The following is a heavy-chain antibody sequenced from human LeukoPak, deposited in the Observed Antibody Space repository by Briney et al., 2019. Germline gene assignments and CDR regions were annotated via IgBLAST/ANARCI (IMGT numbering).Heavy chain of an antibody. V-gene: IGHV3-7*03. CDR1: GFTFSSYW. CDR2: INQNGGVK. D-gene: IGHD4-23*01. CDR3: TRTVNSASDF. Sequence: GGSLRLSCAASGFTFSSYWMRWVRQAPGKGLEWVATINQNGGVKYYVDPVKGRFTVSRDNAKTSLFLQMNSLRIDDTAMYYCTRTVNSASDFWGQGTLVTVSS. J-gene: IGHJ4*02.